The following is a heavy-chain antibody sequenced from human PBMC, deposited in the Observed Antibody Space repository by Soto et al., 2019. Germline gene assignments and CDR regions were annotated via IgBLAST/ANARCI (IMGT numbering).Heavy chain of an antibody. D-gene: IGHD3-22*01. Sequence: ASVKVSCKASGYTFTTYYMHWVRQAPGQGLEWMGIINPSGGTTSYAQKFQGRVTMTRDTSTSTVYMELISLRSEDTAVYFCARGGLVVITPLDYWGQGTLVTVS. CDR2: INPSGGTT. J-gene: IGHJ4*02. CDR3: ARGGLVVITPLDY. V-gene: IGHV1-46*01. CDR1: GYTFTTYY.